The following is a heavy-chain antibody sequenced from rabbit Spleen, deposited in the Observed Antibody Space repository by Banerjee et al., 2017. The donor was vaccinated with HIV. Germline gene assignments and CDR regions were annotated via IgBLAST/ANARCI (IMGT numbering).Heavy chain of an antibody. D-gene: IGHD6-1*01. CDR3: ARVGGVGVYGYATL. J-gene: IGHJ6*01. Sequence: QLKESGGGLVQPGGSLKLSCKASGFTLSSYYMNWVRQAPGKGLEWIGYIDPVFGSTYYANWVNGRFTISSHNAQNTLYLQLKSLTAADTATYFCARVGGVGVYGYATLWGPGTLVTVS. CDR1: GFTLSSYY. V-gene: IGHV1S7*01. CDR2: IDPVFGST.